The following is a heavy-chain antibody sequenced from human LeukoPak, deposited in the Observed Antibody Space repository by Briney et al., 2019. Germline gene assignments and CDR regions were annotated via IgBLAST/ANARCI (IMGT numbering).Heavy chain of an antibody. CDR3: ARARAGSVDY. CDR1: GFTFSNYA. Sequence: GKSLRLSCAASGFTFSNYAMRWVRQAPGKGLEWVAVISYDGIHKYYADSIKGRFNISRENSDHTLFLLVDSRRPDDTAVYYCARARAGSVDYWVQGTLVTVSS. V-gene: IGHV3-30*04. J-gene: IGHJ4*02. D-gene: IGHD3-10*01. CDR2: ISYDGIHK.